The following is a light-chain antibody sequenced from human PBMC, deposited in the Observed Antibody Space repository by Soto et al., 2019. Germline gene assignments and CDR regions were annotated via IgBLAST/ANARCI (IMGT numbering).Light chain of an antibody. CDR3: QQSYSTLASG. CDR1: QNISNF. Sequence: DIQMTQSPSSRSASVRDRVTITCRASQNISNFLNWYHQRPGKAPKLLIYAASSLHIGVPSRFSGSGSGTDFTLTISSLQPEDFATYYCQQSYSTLASGFGQGTRL. V-gene: IGKV1-39*01. J-gene: IGKJ5*01. CDR2: AAS.